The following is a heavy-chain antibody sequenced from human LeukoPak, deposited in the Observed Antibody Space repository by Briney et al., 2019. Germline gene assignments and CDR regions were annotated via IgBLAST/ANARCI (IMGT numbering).Heavy chain of an antibody. J-gene: IGHJ4*02. CDR2: INAGHGNT. CDR3: ARESEDDYYYDSSGPDY. V-gene: IGHV1-3*01. CDR1: GGTFSSYA. Sequence: ASEKVSCKASGGTFSSYAISWVRQAPGQRLEWMGWINAGHGNTKYPQKFQGRVTITRDTSASTAYMELSSLRSEGTAVYYCARESEDDYYYDSSGPDYWGQGTLVTVSS. D-gene: IGHD3-22*01.